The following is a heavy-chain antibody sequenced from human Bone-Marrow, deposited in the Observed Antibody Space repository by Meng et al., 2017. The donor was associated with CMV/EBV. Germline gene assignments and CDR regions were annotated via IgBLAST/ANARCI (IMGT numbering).Heavy chain of an antibody. CDR3: GSSGYYFSLDY. Sequence: GESLKISCAASGFTVSSNYMSWVRQAPGKGLEWVSAISGSGGSTYYADSVKGRFTISRDNSKNTLYLQMNSLRAEDTAVYYCGSSGYYFSLDYWGQGTLVTVSS. D-gene: IGHD3-22*01. J-gene: IGHJ4*02. V-gene: IGHV3-23*01. CDR1: GFTVSSNY. CDR2: ISGSGGST.